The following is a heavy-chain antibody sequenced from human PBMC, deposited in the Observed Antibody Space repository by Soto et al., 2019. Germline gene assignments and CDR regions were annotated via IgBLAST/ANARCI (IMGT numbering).Heavy chain of an antibody. D-gene: IGHD2-2*01. Sequence: SVKVSCKASGYTFTSYDINWVRQATGQGLEWMGWMNPNSGNTGYAQKFQGRVTMTRNASISTAYMELSSLRSEDTAVYYCAREAGDCSSTSCSPFDYWGQGTLVTVSS. CDR2: MNPNSGNT. J-gene: IGHJ4*02. V-gene: IGHV1-8*01. CDR1: GYTFTSYD. CDR3: AREAGDCSSTSCSPFDY.